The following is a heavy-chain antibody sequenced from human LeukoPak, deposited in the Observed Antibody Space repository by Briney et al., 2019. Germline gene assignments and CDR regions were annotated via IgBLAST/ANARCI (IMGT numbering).Heavy chain of an antibody. CDR2: ISSSSNI. CDR3: ASVPHAMVRGVIMTEFYFDY. V-gene: IGHV3-21*01. Sequence: PGGSLRLSCAASGLTFSSYSMNWVRQAPGKGLEWVSSISSSSNIYYADSVKGRFTISTDNAKNSLYLQMNSLRAEDTAVYYCASVPHAMVRGVIMTEFYFDYWGQGTLVTASS. D-gene: IGHD3-10*01. CDR1: GLTFSSYS. J-gene: IGHJ4*02.